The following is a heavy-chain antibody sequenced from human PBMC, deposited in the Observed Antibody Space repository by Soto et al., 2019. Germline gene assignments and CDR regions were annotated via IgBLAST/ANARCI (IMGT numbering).Heavy chain of an antibody. Sequence: GGSLRLSCSASGFTFSSYAMHWVRQAPGKGLEWVAVISYDGSNKYYADSVKGRFTISRDNSKNTLYLQMNSLRAEDTAVYYCARDRHGSGMDGMDAWGQGTTVTVSS. CDR1: GFTFSSYA. D-gene: IGHD3-10*01. CDR3: ARDRHGSGMDGMDA. V-gene: IGHV3-30-3*01. CDR2: ISYDGSNK. J-gene: IGHJ6*02.